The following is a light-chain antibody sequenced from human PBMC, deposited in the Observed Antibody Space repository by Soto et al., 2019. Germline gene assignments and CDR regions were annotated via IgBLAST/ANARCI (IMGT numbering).Light chain of an antibody. V-gene: IGKV1-39*01. CDR2: AAS. CDR3: QQSYSPTLIVT. CDR1: QSIGIY. J-gene: IGKJ3*01. Sequence: DVQVTQSPSSLSASVGDRVTITCRASQSIGIYLNWYQQKPGKAPKLLIYAASTLQSGVPSRFSGTGSGTEFTLPISSLQPEDFATYYCQQSYSPTLIVTFGPGTKVEI.